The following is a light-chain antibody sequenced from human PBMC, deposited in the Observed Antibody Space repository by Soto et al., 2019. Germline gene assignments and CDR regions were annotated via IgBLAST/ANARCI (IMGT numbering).Light chain of an antibody. CDR1: QSVSSSY. Sequence: EIVLTRSPGTLSLSPGERATLSCRASQSVSSSYLAWYQQKPGQAPRLLIYGASSRATGIPDRFSGSGSGTDFTLTISRLEPADFAVYYCHQYGSPWTFGQGTKVDIK. V-gene: IGKV3-20*01. CDR2: GAS. J-gene: IGKJ1*01. CDR3: HQYGSPWT.